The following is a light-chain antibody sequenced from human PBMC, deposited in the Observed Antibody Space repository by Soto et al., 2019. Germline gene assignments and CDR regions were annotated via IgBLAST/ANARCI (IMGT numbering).Light chain of an antibody. CDR3: SSYPTIKTVI. CDR1: SSDVGAYNY. CDR2: DVT. J-gene: IGLJ2*01. V-gene: IGLV2-14*01. Sequence: QSALAQPASVSGSPGQSITISCTGTSSDVGAYNYVSWYHQHHPGNAPELIIYDVTDRPSGVSTRFSGSKSGNTAALTSSGHHDEDEGYYYCSSYPTIKTVIFGGGTKLTVL.